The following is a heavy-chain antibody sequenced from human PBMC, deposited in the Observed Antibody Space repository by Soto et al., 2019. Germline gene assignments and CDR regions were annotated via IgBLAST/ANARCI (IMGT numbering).Heavy chain of an antibody. V-gene: IGHV3-48*02. D-gene: IGHD3-3*01. CDR2: ISSSSSTI. CDR3: ARDLAQGVTIFGVATSGAFDI. CDR1: GFTFSSYS. Sequence: GGSLRLSCAASGFTFSSYSMNWVRQAPGKGLEWVSYISSSSSTIYYADSVKGRFTISRYNAKNSLYLQMNSLRDEDTAVYYCARDLAQGVTIFGVATSGAFDIWGQGTMVTVSS. J-gene: IGHJ3*02.